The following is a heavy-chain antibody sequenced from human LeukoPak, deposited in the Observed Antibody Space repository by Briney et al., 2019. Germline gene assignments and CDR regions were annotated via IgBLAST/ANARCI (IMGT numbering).Heavy chain of an antibody. CDR3: ARTDSGYDLYYYYYMDV. V-gene: IGHV3-53*01. Sequence: GGSLRLSCAASGFTVSSNYMSWVRQAPGKGLEWVSVIYGGGSTYYADSVKGRFTISRDNSKNTLYLQMNSLRAEDTAVYYCARTDSGYDLYYYYYMDVWGKGTTVTVSS. J-gene: IGHJ6*03. CDR2: IYGGGST. D-gene: IGHD5-12*01. CDR1: GFTVSSNY.